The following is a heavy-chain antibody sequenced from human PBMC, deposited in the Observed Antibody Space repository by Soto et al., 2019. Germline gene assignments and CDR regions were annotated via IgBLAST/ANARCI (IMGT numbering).Heavy chain of an antibody. V-gene: IGHV1-2*02. CDR1: GHTFTRYY. Sequence: ASVKVSCKASGHTFTRYYMHWVRQAPGQGLEWMGWINLKSGGTGFGQKFQGRVTMTRDTSISTAYMELSSLRSDDTAVYYCASLMYFSDSSGLPPYYHFDYWGQGTPVTVSS. CDR2: INLKSGGT. CDR3: ASLMYFSDSSGLPPYYHFDY. J-gene: IGHJ4*02. D-gene: IGHD3-22*01.